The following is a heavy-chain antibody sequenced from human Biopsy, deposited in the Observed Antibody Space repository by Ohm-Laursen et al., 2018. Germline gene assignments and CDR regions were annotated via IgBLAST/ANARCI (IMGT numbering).Heavy chain of an antibody. CDR2: ISSRSSDI. J-gene: IGHJ6*02. CDR1: GFIFSTYT. CDR3: ARESALKWYQSLPYFNGMDV. V-gene: IGHV3-21*01. Sequence: SLRLSCAASGFIFSTYTMNWVRQAPGEGLEWVSSISSRSSDIYYADSVKGRFTISGDNAKNSLFLHMNSLRAEDTAVYYCARESALKWYQSLPYFNGMDVWGQGTTVTVSS. D-gene: IGHD2-2*01.